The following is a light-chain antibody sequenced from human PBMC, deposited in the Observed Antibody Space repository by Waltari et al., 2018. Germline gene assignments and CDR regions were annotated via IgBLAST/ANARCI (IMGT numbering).Light chain of an antibody. CDR3: QQYHDAPPT. CDR1: HNVFTNS. J-gene: IGKJ4*01. V-gene: IGKV3-20*01. CDR2: GAS. Sequence: DIVLTQSPGTLSLSPGERATLSCRASHNVFTNSLAWYQQKPGQAPRLLIFGASNRASGLPDRFSGSWSGTDFTLTIGRLEPEDFAMYYCQQYHDAPPTFGGGTNVEI.